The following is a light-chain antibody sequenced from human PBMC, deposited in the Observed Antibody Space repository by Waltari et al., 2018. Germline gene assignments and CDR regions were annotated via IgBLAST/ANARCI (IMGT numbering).Light chain of an antibody. J-gene: IGLJ3*02. V-gene: IGLV1-44*01. Sequence: QSVLTQPPSTSGTPGQRVNVSCSGTTSNIGTNTVNWYQVVPGRAPQLLIYINDYRPSGVPDRFAGSKSGTSASLAISGLQSVDEGYYYCAAWDDSLNGWVFGGGTLVTVL. CDR2: IND. CDR3: AAWDDSLNGWV. CDR1: TSNIGTNT.